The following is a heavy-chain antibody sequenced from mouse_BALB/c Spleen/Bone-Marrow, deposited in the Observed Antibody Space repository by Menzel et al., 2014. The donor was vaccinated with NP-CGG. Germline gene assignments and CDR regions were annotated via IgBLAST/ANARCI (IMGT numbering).Heavy chain of an antibody. CDR3: ARQTYYDYDGYFDY. D-gene: IGHD2-4*01. V-gene: IGHV5-6*02. J-gene: IGHJ2*01. CDR1: GFTFSSYG. CDR2: ISSGGSYT. Sequence: EVMLVESGGDLVKPGGSLKLSCAASGFTFSSYGMSWVRQPPDKRLEWVATISSGGSYTYYPDSVKGRCTISRDNAKDTLYLQMSSLKSEDTAMYYCARQTYYDYDGYFDYWGQGTTLTVSS.